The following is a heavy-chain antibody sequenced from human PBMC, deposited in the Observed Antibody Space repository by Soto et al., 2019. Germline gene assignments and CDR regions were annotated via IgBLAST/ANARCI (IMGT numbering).Heavy chain of an antibody. J-gene: IGHJ4*02. CDR1: GFTFGDYA. Sequence: GGSLRLSCTASGFTFGDYAMSWVRQAPGKGLERVGFIRSKAYGGTTEYAASVKGRFTISRDDSKSIAYLQMNSLKTEDTAVYYCTRDVASYGDYPDYWGQGTLVTVS. CDR2: IRSKAYGGTT. V-gene: IGHV3-49*04. CDR3: TRDVASYGDYPDY. D-gene: IGHD4-17*01.